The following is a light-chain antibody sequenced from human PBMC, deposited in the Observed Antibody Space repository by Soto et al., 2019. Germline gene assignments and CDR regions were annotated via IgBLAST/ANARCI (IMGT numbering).Light chain of an antibody. CDR2: SHD. CDR1: TSNIGTFY. Sequence: QSVLTQPPSASSTPGQTVTISCSGSTSNIGTFYVYWYQHLPGTAPKLLIYSHDQRPSGVPDRISASRSGTAASLAISGLRSEDEAFYYCAAWDDSLNAWVFGGGTKLTVL. J-gene: IGLJ3*02. V-gene: IGLV1-47*02. CDR3: AAWDDSLNAWV.